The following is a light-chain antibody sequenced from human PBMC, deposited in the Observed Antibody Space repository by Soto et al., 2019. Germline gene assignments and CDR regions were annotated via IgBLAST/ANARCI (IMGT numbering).Light chain of an antibody. CDR3: QQYGSSPLT. J-gene: IGKJ4*01. Sequence: EIVLTQSPGTLSLSLGERATLSCRASQSVSSSYLAWYRQRPGQAPRLLIYGASSRATGIPDRFSGSGSGTDFTLTISSLEPEDFALYYCQQYGSSPLTFGGGTKVEIK. V-gene: IGKV3-20*01. CDR2: GAS. CDR1: QSVSSSY.